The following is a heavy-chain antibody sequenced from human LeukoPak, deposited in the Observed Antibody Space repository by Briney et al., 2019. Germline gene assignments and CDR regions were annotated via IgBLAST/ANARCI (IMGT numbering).Heavy chain of an antibody. CDR2: IYYSGGT. CDR1: GGSISSYY. CDR3: ARDRITMVRGVIISAGIDY. J-gene: IGHJ4*02. Sequence: SETLSLTCTVSGGSISSYYWSWIRQPPGKGLEWIGYIYYSGGTNYNPSLKSRVTISVDTSKNQFSLKLSSVTAADTAVYYCARDRITMVRGVIISAGIDYWGQGTLVTVSS. V-gene: IGHV4-59*12. D-gene: IGHD3-10*01.